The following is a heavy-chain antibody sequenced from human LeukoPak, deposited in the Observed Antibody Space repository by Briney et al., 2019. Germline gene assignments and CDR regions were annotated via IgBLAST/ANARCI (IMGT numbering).Heavy chain of an antibody. V-gene: IGHV3-74*01. CDR2: INSDGRRT. D-gene: IGHD3-3*01. CDR1: GFTFSSYW. Sequence: GGSLRLSCAASGFTFSSYWMHWVRQAPGKGLVWVSRINSDGRRTSYADSVKGRFTISRDNAKNTLYMQMNSLRAEDTAVYYCAPGPRITIFGVVKEWGQGTLVTVSS. CDR3: APGPRITIFGVVKE. J-gene: IGHJ4*02.